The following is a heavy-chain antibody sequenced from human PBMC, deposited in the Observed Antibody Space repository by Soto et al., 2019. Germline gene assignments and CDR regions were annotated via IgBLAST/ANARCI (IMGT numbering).Heavy chain of an antibody. Sequence: QTRSLTCAISGDSVSINSAAWNCIRSSPSRGLEWLGRTYYRSNWRHDYAVSVKSRITVNPDTSKNHFSLQLNSVTPDDTAVYYCARGVAGSGFDLWGQGNLVTVSS. J-gene: IGHJ4*02. CDR2: TYYRSNWRH. V-gene: IGHV6-1*01. CDR1: GDSVSINSAA. D-gene: IGHD6-19*01. CDR3: ARGVAGSGFDL.